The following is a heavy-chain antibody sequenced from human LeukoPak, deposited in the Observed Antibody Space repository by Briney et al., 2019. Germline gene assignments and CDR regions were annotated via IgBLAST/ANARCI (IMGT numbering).Heavy chain of an antibody. V-gene: IGHV3-23*01. CDR2: ISGSGDGT. J-gene: IGHJ4*02. CDR3: ARGLPLDY. Sequence: GGSLRLSCAASGFTFSSYAMSWVRQAPGKGLEWVSSISGSGDGTYSADSVKGRFTISRDNSKNTLYLQMNSLRAEDTAVYYCARGLPLDYWGQGTLVTVSS. CDR1: GFTFSSYA.